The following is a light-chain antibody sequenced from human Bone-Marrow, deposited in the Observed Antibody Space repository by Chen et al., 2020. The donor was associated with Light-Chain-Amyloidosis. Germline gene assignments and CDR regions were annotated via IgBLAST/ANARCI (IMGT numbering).Light chain of an antibody. CDR1: QTIHSNY. J-gene: IGKJ4*01. Sequence: EIVLTQSPGTLSLSPGEGANLSCRASQTIHSNYLTWYHQKFGQAPRLLIYGSSSRATVIPVRFTGSVSGTDFTLTINTLEPEDFAMYYCQQYGTSPLTFGGGTKVEIK. CDR3: QQYGTSPLT. CDR2: GSS. V-gene: IGKV3-20*01.